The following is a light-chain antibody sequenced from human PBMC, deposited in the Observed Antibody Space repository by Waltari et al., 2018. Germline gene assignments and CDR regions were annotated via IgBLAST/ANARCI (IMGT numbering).Light chain of an antibody. Sequence: EIVLTQSPGTLSLSPGERATLSCRASQSVSKYLAWYQQKLGQAPRLLIYHASTRATGIPDRFSGSGSGTDFSLTISRLEPEDFAVYYCQKYESLPATFGQGTKVEIK. V-gene: IGKV3-20*01. CDR3: QKYESLPAT. J-gene: IGKJ1*01. CDR2: HAS. CDR1: QSVSKY.